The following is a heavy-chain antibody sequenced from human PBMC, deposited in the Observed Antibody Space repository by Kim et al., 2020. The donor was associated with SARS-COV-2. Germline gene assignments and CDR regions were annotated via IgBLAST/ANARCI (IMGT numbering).Heavy chain of an antibody. Sequence: ASVKVSCKASGYTFSSYDINWVRQATGQGLEWMGWMNPNSGNTGYAQKFQGRVSMTRNTSISTAYMELSSLRSEDTAVYYCARRSGYSFNWFDLWGQGTLVTVSS. CDR2: MNPNSGNT. CDR3: ARRSGYSFNWFDL. D-gene: IGHD5-12*01. V-gene: IGHV1-8*01. CDR1: GYTFSSYD. J-gene: IGHJ5*02.